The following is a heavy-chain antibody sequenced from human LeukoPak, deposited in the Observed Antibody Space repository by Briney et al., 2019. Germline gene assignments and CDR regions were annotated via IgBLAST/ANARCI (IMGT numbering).Heavy chain of an antibody. CDR2: INHSGST. J-gene: IGHJ4*02. Sequence: SETLSLTCAVYGGSFGGYYWSWIRQPPGKGLEWIGEINHSGSTYYNPSLKSRVSISVDTSKNQFSLKLTSVTAADTAVYYCARAPEYGLYYFDYWGQGTLVTVSS. CDR3: ARAPEYGLYYFDY. V-gene: IGHV4-34*01. CDR1: GGSFGGYY. D-gene: IGHD1-14*01.